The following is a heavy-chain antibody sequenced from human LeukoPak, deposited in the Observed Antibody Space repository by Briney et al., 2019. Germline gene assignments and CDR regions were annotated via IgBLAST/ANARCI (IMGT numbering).Heavy chain of an antibody. CDR3: ARRNYYGSGSYYRLDY. Sequence: SETLSLTCAVYGGSFSGYYWSWIRQPPGKGLEWIGEINHSGSTNYNPSLKSRVTISVDTSKNQFSLKLSSVTAADTAVYYCARRNYYGSGSYYRLDYWGQGTLVTVSS. J-gene: IGHJ4*02. V-gene: IGHV4-34*01. CDR2: INHSGST. D-gene: IGHD3-10*01. CDR1: GGSFSGYY.